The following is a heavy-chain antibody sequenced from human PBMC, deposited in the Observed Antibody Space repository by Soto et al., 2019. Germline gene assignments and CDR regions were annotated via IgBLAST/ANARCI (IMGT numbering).Heavy chain of an antibody. V-gene: IGHV3-66*04. CDR3: ARPDYGDYLDSGMDV. CDR1: GFTVSSNY. CDR2: IYSGGST. Sequence: GGSLRLSCAASGFTVSSNYMSWVRQAPGKGLEWVSVIYSGGSTYYADSVKGRFTISRDNSKNSLYLQMNSLRDEDTAVYYCARPDYGDYLDSGMDVCGQGTTVTVSS. D-gene: IGHD4-17*01. J-gene: IGHJ6*02.